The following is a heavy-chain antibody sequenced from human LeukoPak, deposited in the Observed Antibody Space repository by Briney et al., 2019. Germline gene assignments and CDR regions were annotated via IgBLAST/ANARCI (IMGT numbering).Heavy chain of an antibody. V-gene: IGHV4-59*01. CDR1: GGSISGYY. J-gene: IGHJ6*02. Sequence: SETLSLTCSVSGGSISGYYWSWIRQPPGKGPEWIGYIYYTGTTNYNPSLKSRVTISVDTSKNQFSLKLNSVTAADTAVYYCAREDPQTKVPEGMDVWGQGTTVTVSS. CDR3: AREDPQTKVPEGMDV. CDR2: IYYTGTT. D-gene: IGHD4/OR15-4a*01.